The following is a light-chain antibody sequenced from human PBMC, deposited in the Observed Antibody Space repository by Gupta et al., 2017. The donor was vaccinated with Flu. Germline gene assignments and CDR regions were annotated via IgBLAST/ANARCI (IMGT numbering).Light chain of an antibody. V-gene: IGKV3-20*01. CDR1: QSHSSTY. CDR3: QQYGGLPPWT. Sequence: TLSLAPGESATLSCRASQSHSSTYVVWDQQKPGQAPRLLIYAASSRATGIPDRVSGSGSGTDFTLTIRRREAEDFAVYYCQQYGGLPPWTFGQGTKVEI. J-gene: IGKJ1*01. CDR2: AAS.